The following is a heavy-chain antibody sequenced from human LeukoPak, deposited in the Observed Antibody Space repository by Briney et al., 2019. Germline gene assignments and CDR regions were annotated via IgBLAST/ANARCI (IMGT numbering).Heavy chain of an antibody. Sequence: SVKVSCKASGGTFSSYAISWVRQAPGQGLEWMGGIIPIFGTANYAQKFQGRVTITADESTSTAYMELSSLRSEDTAVYYCASSYHSSGPFGILYYYYGMDVWGQGTTVTVSS. CDR2: IIPIFGTA. CDR1: GGTFSSYA. D-gene: IGHD3-22*01. V-gene: IGHV1-69*13. CDR3: ASSYHSSGPFGILYYYYGMDV. J-gene: IGHJ6*02.